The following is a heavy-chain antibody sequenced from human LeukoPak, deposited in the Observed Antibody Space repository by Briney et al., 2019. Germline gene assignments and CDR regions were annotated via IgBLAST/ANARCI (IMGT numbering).Heavy chain of an antibody. D-gene: IGHD6-19*01. CDR3: ARGITVAGTGMDAFDI. J-gene: IGHJ3*02. V-gene: IGHV3-21*01. Sequence: PGGSLRLSCAASGFTFSSYSINWVRQAPGKGREGVSSISSSSRYIYYTDSAKGRFTISRDDAKNSLYLQMNSLRAEDTAVYYCARGITVAGTGMDAFDIWGQGTMVTVSS. CDR2: ISSSSRYI. CDR1: GFTFSSYS.